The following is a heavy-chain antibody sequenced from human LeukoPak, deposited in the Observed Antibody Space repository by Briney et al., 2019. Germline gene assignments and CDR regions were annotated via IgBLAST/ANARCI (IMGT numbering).Heavy chain of an antibody. V-gene: IGHV3-30*18. CDR2: ISYDGSNK. J-gene: IGHJ4*02. CDR1: GFTFSRYG. D-gene: IGHD3-10*01. CDR3: AKDHGARYYYGSGSYYRGAETDY. Sequence: QSGRSLRLSCAASGFTFSRYGMHWVRQAPGKGLEWVAVISYDGSNKYYADSVKGRFTISRDNSKNTLYLQMNSLRAEDTAVYYCAKDHGARYYYGSGSYYRGAETDYWGQGALVTVSS.